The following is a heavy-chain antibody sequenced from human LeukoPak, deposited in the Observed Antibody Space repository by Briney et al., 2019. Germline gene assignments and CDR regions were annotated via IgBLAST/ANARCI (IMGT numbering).Heavy chain of an antibody. CDR3: ARAPFGELLLNWFDP. D-gene: IGHD3-10*01. J-gene: IGHJ5*02. CDR2: MNPNSGNT. V-gene: IGHV1-8*01. CDR1: GYTFTSYD. Sequence: ASVKVSCKASGYTFTSYDINWVRQATGQGLEWMGWMNPNSGNTGYAQKFQGRVTMTRNTSISTTYMELSSLRSEDTAVYYCARAPFGELLLNWFDPWGQGTLVTVSS.